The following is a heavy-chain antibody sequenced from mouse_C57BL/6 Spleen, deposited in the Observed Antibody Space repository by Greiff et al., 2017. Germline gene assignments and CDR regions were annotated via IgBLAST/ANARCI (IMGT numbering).Heavy chain of an antibody. J-gene: IGHJ3*01. CDR2: IYWDDDK. CDR1: GFSLSTSGMG. Sequence: QVTLKVCGPGILQSSQTLSLTCSFSGFSLSTSGMGVSWIRQPSGKGLEWLAHIYWDDDKRYNPSLKSRLTISKDTSRNQVFLKITSVDTADTATYYCARREDSAWFAYWGQGTLVTVSA. CDR3: ARREDSAWFAY. V-gene: IGHV8-12*01.